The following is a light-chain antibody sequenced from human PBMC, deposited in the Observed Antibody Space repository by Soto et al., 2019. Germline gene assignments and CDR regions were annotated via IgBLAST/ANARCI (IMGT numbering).Light chain of an antibody. J-gene: IGLJ2*01. CDR2: QDS. CDR3: QASDSGVV. CDR1: KLGDKY. Sequence: SYELTQPPSVSVSPGQTASITCSGAKLGDKYACWYQQKPGQSPVLVIYQDSKRPSGIPERFSGSNSGNTATLTISGTQAMDEADYYCQASDSGVVFGGGTQLTVL. V-gene: IGLV3-1*01.